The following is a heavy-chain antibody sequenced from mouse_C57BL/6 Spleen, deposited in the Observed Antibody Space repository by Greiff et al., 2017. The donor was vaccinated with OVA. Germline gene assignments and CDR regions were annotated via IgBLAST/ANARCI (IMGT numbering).Heavy chain of an antibody. CDR3: ARYDPGAMDY. Sequence: EVEVEESGGGLVQPGGSLSLSCAASGFTFTDYYMSWVRQPPGKALEWLGFIRNKANGYTTEYSASVKGRFTISRDNSQSILYLQMNALRAEDSATYYCARYDPGAMDYWGQGTSVTVSS. V-gene: IGHV7-3*01. CDR2: IRNKANGYTT. J-gene: IGHJ4*01. CDR1: GFTFTDYY.